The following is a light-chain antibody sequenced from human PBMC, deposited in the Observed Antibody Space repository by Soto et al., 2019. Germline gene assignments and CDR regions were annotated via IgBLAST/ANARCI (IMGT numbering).Light chain of an antibody. Sequence: EIVLMQSPGTLSLSPGERATLTCRASQSVSNNYLACYQQKPGQAPRLLIYGASARATGVPDRFSGSGSGTDFTLTITRLEPEDVAVYYCQQYGISPLMYTFGQGTKLGVK. V-gene: IGKV3-20*01. J-gene: IGKJ2*01. CDR3: QQYGISPLMYT. CDR1: QSVSNNY. CDR2: GAS.